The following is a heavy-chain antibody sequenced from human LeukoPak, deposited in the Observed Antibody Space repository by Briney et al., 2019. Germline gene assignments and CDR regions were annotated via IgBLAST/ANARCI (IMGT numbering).Heavy chain of an antibody. D-gene: IGHD3-22*01. V-gene: IGHV5-51*01. CDR3: ARHGPHYYDSSGYYYEAFDI. Sequence: GESLKISCKGSGYSFTSYWIGWVRQMPGKGLEGMGIIYPGDSDTRYSPSFQGQVTISADKSISNAYLQWSSLKASDTAMHYCARHGPHYYDSSGYYYEAFDIWGQGTMVTVSS. CDR1: GYSFTSYW. J-gene: IGHJ3*02. CDR2: IYPGDSDT.